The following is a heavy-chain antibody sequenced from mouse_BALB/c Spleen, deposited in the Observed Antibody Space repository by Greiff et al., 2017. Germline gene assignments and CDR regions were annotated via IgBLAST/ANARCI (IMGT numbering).Heavy chain of an antibody. J-gene: IGHJ4*01. Sequence: QVQLQQSGAELVRPGTSVKVSCKASGYAFTNYLIEWVKQRPGQGLEWIGMINPGSGGTNYNEKFKGKATLTADKSSSTAYMQLSSLTSDDSAVYFCARQLYAMDYWGQGTSVTVSS. CDR2: INPGSGGT. D-gene: IGHD4-1*02. CDR3: ARQLYAMDY. V-gene: IGHV1-54*01. CDR1: GYAFTNYL.